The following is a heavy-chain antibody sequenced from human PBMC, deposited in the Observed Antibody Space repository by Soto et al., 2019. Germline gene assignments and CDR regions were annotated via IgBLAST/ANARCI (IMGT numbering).Heavy chain of an antibody. V-gene: IGHV4-30-4*01. CDR2: IYYSGNT. J-gene: IGHJ6*02. D-gene: IGHD2-21*01. CDR3: ASFSLFGLDV. Sequence: QVQLQESGPGLVKPSQTLSLTCSVSVGSISSGYYYWSWIRQPPGKGLEWIGNIYYSGNTYYNPSLMSLLIITIDTTKNQYCLQVGSVTAADTVVYYCASFSLFGLDVWGQGTTVTGSS. CDR1: VGSISSGYYY.